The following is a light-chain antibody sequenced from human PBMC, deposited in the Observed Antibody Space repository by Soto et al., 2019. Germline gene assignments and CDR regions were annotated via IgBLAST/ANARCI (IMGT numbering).Light chain of an antibody. V-gene: IGKV1-33*01. J-gene: IGKJ4*01. CDR3: LQYDTVPRL. CDR2: DAS. CDR1: HHISDY. Sequence: DIPMTQSPSSLSASVGDRVTITCQASHHISDYLNWYQQKPGKAPKLLIYDASKLQTGVPLRFRGSGSGTHFTLTLTSRQPEDAATYYCLQYDTVPRLFGGGTKVEIK.